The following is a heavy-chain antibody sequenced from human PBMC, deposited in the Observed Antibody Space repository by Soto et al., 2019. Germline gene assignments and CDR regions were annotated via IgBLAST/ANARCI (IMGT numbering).Heavy chain of an antibody. V-gene: IGHV1-69*02. Sequence: QVQLVQSGAEVKKPGSSVKVSCKTSGGTFSAYPFNWVRQAPGQGLEWMGRIIPILDITDYSQNFQGRVTITADKSTNTAYMDLTSLRSEDTAMYFCAKGADSSGSASAFDLWGQGTLITVSS. CDR3: AKGADSSGSASAFDL. D-gene: IGHD3-22*01. CDR2: IIPILDIT. CDR1: GGTFSAYP. J-gene: IGHJ3*01.